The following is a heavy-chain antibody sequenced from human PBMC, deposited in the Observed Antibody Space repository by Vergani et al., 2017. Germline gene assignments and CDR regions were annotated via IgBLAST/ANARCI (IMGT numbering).Heavy chain of an antibody. Sequence: VQLVQSGAEVKKPGASVKVSCKASGYTFTSYYIHWVRQAPGQGLEWMGIINPSGGSTSYAQKFQGRVTMTRDTSTSTVYMELSSLRAEDTAVYYCARWLTSANYVDYWGQGTLVTVSS. CDR1: GYTFTSYY. V-gene: IGHV1-46*01. CDR3: ARWLTSANYVDY. CDR2: INPSGGST. D-gene: IGHD6-25*01. J-gene: IGHJ4*02.